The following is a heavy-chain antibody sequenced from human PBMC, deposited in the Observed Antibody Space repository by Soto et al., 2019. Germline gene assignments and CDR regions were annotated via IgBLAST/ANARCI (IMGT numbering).Heavy chain of an antibody. CDR2: ISGSGGST. D-gene: IGHD6-6*01. CDR1: GFTFSSYA. CDR3: AKVAQGYSSSSEEVDYYYYYGMDV. V-gene: IGHV3-23*01. J-gene: IGHJ6*02. Sequence: LRLSCAASGFTFSSYAISWVRQSPCKVLDLVSAISGSGGSTYYADSVKGRFTISRDNSKNTLYLQMNSLRAEDTAVYYCAKVAQGYSSSSEEVDYYYYYGMDVWGQGTTVTVSS.